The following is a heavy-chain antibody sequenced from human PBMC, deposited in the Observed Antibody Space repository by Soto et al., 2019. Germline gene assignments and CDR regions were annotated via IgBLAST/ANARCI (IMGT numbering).Heavy chain of an antibody. J-gene: IGHJ4*02. CDR1: GFTFGDYA. V-gene: IGHV3-49*03. Sequence: EVQLVESGGGLVQPGRSLRLSCTASGFTFGDYAMSWFRQAPGKGLEWVGFIRSKAYGGTTEYAASVKGRFTISRDDSKSIAYLKMNSLATEDTAVYYCTRWYVRERGSSGWLFDYWGQGTLVTVSS. CDR2: IRSKAYGGTT. CDR3: TRWYVRERGSSGWLFDY. D-gene: IGHD6-19*01.